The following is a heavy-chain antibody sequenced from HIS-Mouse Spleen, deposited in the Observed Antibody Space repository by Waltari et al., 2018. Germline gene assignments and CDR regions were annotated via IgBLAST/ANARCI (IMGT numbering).Heavy chain of an antibody. V-gene: IGHV3-13*01. D-gene: IGHD4-4*01. CDR3: ARGYSNYVPYFDY. CDR2: IGTAGDT. J-gene: IGHJ4*02. CDR1: GFTFSSAD. Sequence: EVQLVESGGGLVQPGGSLRLSCAASGFTFSSADFNWVRQATGKGLEWVSAIGTAGDTYYPGSVKGRFTISRENAKNSLYLQMNSLRAGDTAVYYCARGYSNYVPYFDYWGQGTLVTVSS.